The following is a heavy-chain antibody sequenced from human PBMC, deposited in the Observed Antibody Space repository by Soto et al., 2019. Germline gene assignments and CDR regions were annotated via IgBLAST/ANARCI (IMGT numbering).Heavy chain of an antibody. Sequence: PGESLKISCRGSGYSFTSYWIGWVRQMPGKGLEWMGVIYPGDSDTRYSPSFHGQATISADKSISTAYLQWSSLEAADTAMNYCATRQTSMRLDWFPHDHYYGMDVWGQGTTVTVSS. CDR3: ATRQTSMRLDWFPHDHYYGMDV. CDR2: IYPGDSDT. V-gene: IGHV5-51*01. CDR1: GYSFTSYW. D-gene: IGHD2-8*02. J-gene: IGHJ6*02.